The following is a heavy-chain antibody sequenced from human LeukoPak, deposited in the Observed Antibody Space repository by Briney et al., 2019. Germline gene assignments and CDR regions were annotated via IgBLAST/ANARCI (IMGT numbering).Heavy chain of an antibody. V-gene: IGHV4-59*01. CDR3: ARGEWDLLFDY. Sequence: SETLSLTCTVSGGSISGYYWSWIRQPPGKGLEWIGYIFYSGSTNYNPSLKSRVTISVDTSKNQFSMKLSSVTAADTAVYYCARGEWDLLFDYWGQGTLVTVSS. D-gene: IGHD1-26*01. CDR1: GGSISGYY. CDR2: IFYSGST. J-gene: IGHJ4*02.